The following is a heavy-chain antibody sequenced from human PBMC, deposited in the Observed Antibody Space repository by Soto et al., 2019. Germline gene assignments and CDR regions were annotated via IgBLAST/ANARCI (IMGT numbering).Heavy chain of an antibody. CDR2: INHSGST. V-gene: IGHV4-34*01. CDR3: ARGRAEWRPRGRYHGMDV. J-gene: IGHJ6*02. Sequence: PSETLSLTCAVYGGSFSGYYWSWIRQPPGKGLEWIGEINHSGSTNYNPSLKSRVTISVDTSKNQFSLKLSSVTAADTAVYYCARGRAEWRPRGRYHGMDVWRQGTTDPVSS. D-gene: IGHD3-3*01. CDR1: GGSFSGYY.